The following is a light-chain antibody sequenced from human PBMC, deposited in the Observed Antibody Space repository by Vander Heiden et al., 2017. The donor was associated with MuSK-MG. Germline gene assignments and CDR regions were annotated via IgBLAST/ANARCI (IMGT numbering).Light chain of an antibody. Sequence: QSALSHPRSVSGSPVQSVTISCTGTSSDVGGYYYVSWYQQHPGKDPKLVIYDVNRRPSGVPDRFSDSKSGTTASLTISGLQAEDEGDYYCCSYAGTYTYVFGTGTQVTVL. J-gene: IGLJ1*01. V-gene: IGLV2-11*01. CDR3: CSYAGTYTYV. CDR1: SSDVGGYYY. CDR2: DVN.